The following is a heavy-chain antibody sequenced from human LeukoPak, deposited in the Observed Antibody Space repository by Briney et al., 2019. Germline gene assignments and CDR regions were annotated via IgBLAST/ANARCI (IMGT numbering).Heavy chain of an antibody. Sequence: GGSLRLSCAASGFTFSSYEMNWVRQAPGKGLEWVSYISSSGSTIYYADSVKGRFTISRDNAKNSLYLQMNSLRAEDTTLYYCAREGQEYYFDYWGQGTLVTVSS. J-gene: IGHJ4*02. V-gene: IGHV3-48*03. CDR3: AREGQEYYFDY. CDR1: GFTFSSYE. CDR2: ISSSGSTI.